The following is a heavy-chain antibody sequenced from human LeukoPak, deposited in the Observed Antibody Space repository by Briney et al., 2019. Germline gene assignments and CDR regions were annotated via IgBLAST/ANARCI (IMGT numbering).Heavy chain of an antibody. CDR3: ARVNRGPITIFGVVIKPYYYYYYMDV. J-gene: IGHJ6*03. V-gene: IGHV3-21*01. Sequence: GGSLRLSCAASGFTFDDYGMNWVRQAPGKGLEWVSSISGSSSYIYYADSVKGRFTISRDNAKNSLYLQMNSLRAEDTAVYHCARVNRGPITIFGVVIKPYYYYYYMDVWGKGTTVTVSS. CDR1: GFTFDDYG. D-gene: IGHD3-3*01. CDR2: ISGSSSYI.